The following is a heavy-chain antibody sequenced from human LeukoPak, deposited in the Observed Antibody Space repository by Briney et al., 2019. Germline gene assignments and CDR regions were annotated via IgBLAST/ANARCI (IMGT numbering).Heavy chain of an antibody. Sequence: SVKVSCKASGGTFSSYPFTWVRQATGQGLEWMGEITPIFGAANYAQTFQGRVTITADESTSTVYMELSSLRSEDTAVYYCARDVGAEGYWGQGTLVTVSS. CDR1: GGTFSSYP. CDR2: ITPIFGAA. CDR3: ARDVGAEGY. V-gene: IGHV1-69*01. D-gene: IGHD1-26*01. J-gene: IGHJ4*02.